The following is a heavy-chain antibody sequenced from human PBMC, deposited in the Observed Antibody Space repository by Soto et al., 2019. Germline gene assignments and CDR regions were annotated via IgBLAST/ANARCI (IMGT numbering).Heavy chain of an antibody. CDR3: AREEVSRPNTYHGLDV. CDR1: GFTFNTYT. CDR2: ISSRSIYI. J-gene: IGHJ6*02. V-gene: IGHV3-21*01. Sequence: EVQLVESGGGLVKPGGSLRLSCAASGFTFNTYTMNWVRQAPGQGLEWVSSISSRSIYIYYADSVTGRFTIFRDDARNSLYLQMNSLRAEDTAVYYCAREEVSRPNTYHGLDVWGQGTTVTVSS.